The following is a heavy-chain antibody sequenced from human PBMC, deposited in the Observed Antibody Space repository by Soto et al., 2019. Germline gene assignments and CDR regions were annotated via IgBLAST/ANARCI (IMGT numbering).Heavy chain of an antibody. CDR1: GYTVTGYD. CDR3: ARTRRQSAFDI. V-gene: IGHV1-8*01. CDR2: MNPNPGYT. D-gene: IGHD1-1*01. J-gene: IGHJ3*02. Sequence: QVQLVQSGAEVKKPGASVKVSCRASGYTVTGYDIPWVRQATGQGLEWMGWMNPNPGYTANAQKFQGRVTMTRNIAISTGYMELSSLSSEDTAVYYCARTRRQSAFDIWGQGTMVTVSS.